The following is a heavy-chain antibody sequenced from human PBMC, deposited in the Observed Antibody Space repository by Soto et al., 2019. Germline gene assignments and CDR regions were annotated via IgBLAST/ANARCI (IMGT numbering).Heavy chain of an antibody. V-gene: IGHV3-21*01. CDR1: GFTFRSFT. Sequence: GGSLRLSCAASGFTFRSFTMNWVRQAPGKGLEWVSTISSNSAYIYYTDALRGRFTISRDNAKNSLHLQMNSLRAEDTAVYYCTRDASRDSSARGWFDPWGPGALVTVSS. J-gene: IGHJ5*02. D-gene: IGHD6-13*01. CDR2: ISSNSAYI. CDR3: TRDASRDSSARGWFDP.